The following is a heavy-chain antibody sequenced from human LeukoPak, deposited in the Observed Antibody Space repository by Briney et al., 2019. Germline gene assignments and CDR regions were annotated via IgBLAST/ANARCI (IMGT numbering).Heavy chain of an antibody. D-gene: IGHD3-9*01. CDR3: TKWGDFDGLTGYSVPDC. Sequence: PGPSLTLSGAASGFTFRNYAMSWVGQAPGKGREWVSAITGSSGTTWSAGSVKGHFTISRDNSKKTLYLTMTRWGAADTGVSYCTKWGDFDGLTGYSVPDCWGQGSLVTVSP. V-gene: IGHV3-23*01. CDR1: GFTFRNYA. J-gene: IGHJ1*01. CDR2: ITGSSGTT.